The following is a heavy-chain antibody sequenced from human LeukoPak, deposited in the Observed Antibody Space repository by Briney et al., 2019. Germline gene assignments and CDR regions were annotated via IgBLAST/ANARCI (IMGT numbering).Heavy chain of an antibody. Sequence: SQTLSLTCTVSGGSLTIGHYYWTWIRQHPGKGLEWIGYIHPSGITDYNPSLQSRVAMSLDTSQNQFSLKLTSVTAADTAIYYCARGQDAFKTGYWGQGTLVTVSS. V-gene: IGHV4-31*03. CDR3: ARGQDAFKTGY. J-gene: IGHJ4*02. CDR1: GGSLTIGHYY. CDR2: IHPSGIT. D-gene: IGHD5-24*01.